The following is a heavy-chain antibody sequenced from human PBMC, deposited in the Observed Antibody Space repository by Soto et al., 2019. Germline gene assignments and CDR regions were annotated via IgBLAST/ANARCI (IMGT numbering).Heavy chain of an antibody. D-gene: IGHD2-2*01. CDR2: IYYSGST. CDR3: ARRTKELGYCSSTSCYYFDY. CDR1: GGSISSGDYY. Sequence: SETLSLTCTVSGGSISSGDYYWSWIRQPPGKGLEWIGYIYYSGSTYYNPSLKSRVTISVDTSKNQFSLKLSYVTAADTAVYYCARRTKELGYCSSTSCYYFDYWGQGTLVTVSS. J-gene: IGHJ4*02. V-gene: IGHV4-30-4*01.